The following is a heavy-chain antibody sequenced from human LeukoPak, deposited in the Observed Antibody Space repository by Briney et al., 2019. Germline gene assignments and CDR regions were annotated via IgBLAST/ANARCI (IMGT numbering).Heavy chain of an antibody. CDR1: GHTLTELS. V-gene: IGHV1-46*01. J-gene: IGHJ4*02. Sequence: ASVKVSCKISGHTLTELSIHWVRQAPGQGLEWMGITNPSGGSTSYAQKFQGRVTMTRDTSTSTVYMELSSLRSEDTAVYYCARVVQNYYDSSGYYFDYWGQGTLVTVSS. CDR3: ARVVQNYYDSSGYYFDY. CDR2: TNPSGGST. D-gene: IGHD3-22*01.